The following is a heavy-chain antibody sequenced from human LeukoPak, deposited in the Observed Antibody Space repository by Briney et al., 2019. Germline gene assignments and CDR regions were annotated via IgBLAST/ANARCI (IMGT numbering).Heavy chain of an antibody. CDR1: GFTFSSYA. CDR2: ISGSGGST. D-gene: IGHD3-10*01. J-gene: IGHJ3*02. CDR3: AKDGRCYYGSGSYCHDAFDI. V-gene: IGHV3-23*01. Sequence: PGGSLRLSCAASGFTFSSYAMSWVRQAPGKGLEWVSAISGSGGSTYYADSVKGRFTISRDNSKNMLYLQMNSLRAEDTAVYYCAKDGRCYYGSGSYCHDAFDIWGQGTMVTVSS.